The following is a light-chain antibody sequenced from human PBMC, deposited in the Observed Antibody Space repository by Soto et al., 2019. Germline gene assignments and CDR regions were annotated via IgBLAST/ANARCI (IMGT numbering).Light chain of an antibody. V-gene: IGKV1-33*01. CDR1: QDISNY. Sequence: DLQLTQSPSSLSASVGDRVTITCQASQDISNYLNWYQQKSGKAPKLLINEASNLEAGVPSRFSGSGFGTDFNLTFTSLQPEDIGTYYCQQYDNPVYTFGQGTKLELK. CDR2: EAS. CDR3: QQYDNPVYT. J-gene: IGKJ2*01.